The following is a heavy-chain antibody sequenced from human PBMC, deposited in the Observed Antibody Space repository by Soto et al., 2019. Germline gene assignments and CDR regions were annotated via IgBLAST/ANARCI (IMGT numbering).Heavy chain of an antibody. CDR1: GYTFSDYY. CDR3: AREPATAKPEGVDF. D-gene: IGHD1-1*01. V-gene: IGHV1-2*02. Sequence: SVKVSCKASGYTFSDYYIHWVRQAPGQGLEWMGWINPNSGGTKYAPKFQGGVTMTRDTSITTAYMELSRLRSGDTAVYYCAREPATAKPEGVDFWGQGTLVTVSS. J-gene: IGHJ4*02. CDR2: INPNSGGT.